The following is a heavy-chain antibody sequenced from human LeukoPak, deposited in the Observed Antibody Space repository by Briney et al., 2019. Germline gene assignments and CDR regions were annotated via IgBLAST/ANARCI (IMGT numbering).Heavy chain of an antibody. CDR3: ARHGRIAVAVDAFDI. CDR2: IYPGDSDT. Sequence: GESLKISCKGSGYSFTSYWIGCVRQMPGKGLEWMGIIYPGDSDTSYSLSFQGQVTISADKSISTAYLQWSSLKASDTAMYYCARHGRIAVAVDAFDIWGQGTMVTVSS. J-gene: IGHJ3*02. V-gene: IGHV5-51*01. D-gene: IGHD6-19*01. CDR1: GYSFTSYW.